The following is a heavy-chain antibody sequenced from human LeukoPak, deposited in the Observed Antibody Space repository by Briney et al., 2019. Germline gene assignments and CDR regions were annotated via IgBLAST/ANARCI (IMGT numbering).Heavy chain of an antibody. V-gene: IGHV4-59*01. CDR2: IYYSGST. J-gene: IGHJ3*02. Sequence: SETLSLTCTVSGGSISSYYWSWIRQFPGKGLEWVGYIYYSGSTNYNPSLKSRVTISVDTSKNQFSLKLSSVTAADTAVYYCARGDSGYDNDAFDIWGQGTMVTVSS. CDR1: GGSISSYY. CDR3: ARGDSGYDNDAFDI. D-gene: IGHD5-12*01.